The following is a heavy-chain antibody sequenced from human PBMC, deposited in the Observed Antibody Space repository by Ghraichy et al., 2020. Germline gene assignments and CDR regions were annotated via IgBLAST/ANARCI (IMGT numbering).Heavy chain of an antibody. D-gene: IGHD3-22*01. CDR1: GFTFSAYA. CDR3: AKGKFHDSSGFPDY. J-gene: IGHJ4*02. CDR2: VSGSGGST. Sequence: GGSLRLSCVVSGFTFSAYAMTWVRQAPGKGLEWVSTVSGSGGSTFYADSMKGRFTISRDNSKNTLFLQMNSLRAEDTAVYYCAKGKFHDSSGFPDYWGQGTLVTVSS. V-gene: IGHV3-23*01.